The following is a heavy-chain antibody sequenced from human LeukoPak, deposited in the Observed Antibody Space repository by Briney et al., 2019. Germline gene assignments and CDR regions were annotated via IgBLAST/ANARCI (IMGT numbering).Heavy chain of an antibody. CDR3: ARDHDWAFDL. D-gene: IGHD3-9*01. J-gene: IGHJ4*02. Sequence: GGSLRLSCEGTGFPFSSYVMSRVRQAPGKGLEWIAYINHNAEMIFYPDFVKGRFTISRDNAENSLYLQMNALRDEDTAIYYCARDHDWAFDLWGQGTLVTVSS. CDR2: INHNAEMI. V-gene: IGHV3-48*02. CDR1: GFPFSSYV.